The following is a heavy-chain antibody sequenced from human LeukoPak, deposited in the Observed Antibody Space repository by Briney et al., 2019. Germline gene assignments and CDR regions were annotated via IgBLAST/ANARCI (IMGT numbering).Heavy chain of an antibody. V-gene: IGHV4-4*07. CDR1: GGSISTYY. D-gene: IGHD6-13*01. CDR2: IYTSGST. Sequence: SETLSLTCTVSGGSISTYYRSWIRQPAGKGLEWIGRIYTSGSTNYNPSLKSRVTMSVDTSKNQFSLKLSSVTAADTAVYYCAREIIAAAWFDPWGQGTLVTVSS. J-gene: IGHJ5*02. CDR3: AREIIAAAWFDP.